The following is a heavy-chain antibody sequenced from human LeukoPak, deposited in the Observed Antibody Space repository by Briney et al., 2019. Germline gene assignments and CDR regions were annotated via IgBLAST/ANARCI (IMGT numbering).Heavy chain of an antibody. D-gene: IGHD6-13*01. V-gene: IGHV3-30*02. CDR1: GFTFSSYG. CDR3: AKLFSSSWYL. J-gene: IGHJ4*02. CDR2: IRYDGSNK. Sequence: GGSLRLSCAASGFTFSSYGMHWVRQAPGKGLGWVAFIRYDGSNKYYADSVKGRFTISRDNSKNTLYLQMNSLRAEDTAVYYCAKLFSSSWYLWGQGTLVTVSS.